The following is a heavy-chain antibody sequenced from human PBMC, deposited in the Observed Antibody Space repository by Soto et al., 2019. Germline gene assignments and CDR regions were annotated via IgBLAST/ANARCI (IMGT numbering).Heavy chain of an antibody. CDR1: GYSFTSYW. J-gene: IGHJ6*02. CDR3: ERTGKYYYYGMDV. V-gene: IGHV5-51*01. Sequence: GESLKISCKGSGYSFTSYWIGWVRQMPGKGLEWMGIIYPGDSDTRYSPSFQGQVTISADKSISTAYLQWSSLKASDTAMYYCERTGKYYYYGMDVWGQGTTVTVSS. CDR2: IYPGDSDT.